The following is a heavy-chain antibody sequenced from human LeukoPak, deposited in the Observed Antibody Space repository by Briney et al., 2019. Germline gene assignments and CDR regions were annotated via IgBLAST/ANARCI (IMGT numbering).Heavy chain of an antibody. D-gene: IGHD6-13*01. J-gene: IGHJ4*02. Sequence: GESLKISCKGSGYSFTSYLISWVRQMPVKGLEWMGRIDPSDSYTNYSPSFQGHVTISADKSISTAYLQWSSLKASDTAMYYCATHVIAAAAAAFDYWGQGTLVTVSS. V-gene: IGHV5-10-1*01. CDR2: IDPSDSYT. CDR3: ATHVIAAAAAAFDY. CDR1: GYSFTSYL.